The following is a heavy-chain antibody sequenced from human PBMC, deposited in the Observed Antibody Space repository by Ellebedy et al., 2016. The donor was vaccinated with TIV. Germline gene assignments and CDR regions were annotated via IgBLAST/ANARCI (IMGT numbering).Heavy chain of an antibody. D-gene: IGHD3-10*01. Sequence: PGGSLRLSCAASGFTVSSNYMSWVRQAPGKGLEWVSVLYSGGSTYYADSVKGRFTISRDNAKNSLYLQMNSLRAEDTAVYYCAREELLWFGDPAGMDVWGQGTTVTVSS. CDR1: GFTVSSNY. V-gene: IGHV3-53*01. CDR2: LYSGGST. J-gene: IGHJ6*02. CDR3: AREELLWFGDPAGMDV.